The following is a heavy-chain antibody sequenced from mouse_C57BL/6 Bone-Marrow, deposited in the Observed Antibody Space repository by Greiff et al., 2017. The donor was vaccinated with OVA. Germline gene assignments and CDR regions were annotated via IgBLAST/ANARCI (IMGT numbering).Heavy chain of an antibody. Sequence: QVQLQQSGAALARPGASVTLSCTASGYTFTSYGISWVKQRTGQGLEWIGEIYPRSGNTYYNEKFKGKATLTADKSSSTAYMELRSLTSEDTAVYFCARSITTVVATDYWGQGTTLTVSS. CDR3: ARSITTVVATDY. CDR1: GYTFTSYG. J-gene: IGHJ2*01. V-gene: IGHV1-81*01. CDR2: IYPRSGNT. D-gene: IGHD1-1*01.